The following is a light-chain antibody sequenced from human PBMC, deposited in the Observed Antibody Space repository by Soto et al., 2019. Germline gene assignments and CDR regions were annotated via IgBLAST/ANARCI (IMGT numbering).Light chain of an antibody. V-gene: IGLV2-14*03. J-gene: IGLJ1*01. CDR3: SSYTSTMTNV. Sequence: QCVLTQPASVSGSPGQSITISCTGTSSDVGGYNSASWYQHHPGKAPKLILYDVVDRPSGVSYRFSGSKSGNTASLTISGLQAADEADYFCSSYTSTMTNVFGSGTKVTVL. CDR1: SSDVGGYNS. CDR2: DVV.